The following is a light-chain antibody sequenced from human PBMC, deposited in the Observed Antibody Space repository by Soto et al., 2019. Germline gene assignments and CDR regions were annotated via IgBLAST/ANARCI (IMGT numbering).Light chain of an antibody. CDR3: MQSTQLPPT. Sequence: DVVMNQTPLSLSGAPGQPASISCKSSQSLLHITGETFLFWYLQKPGQSPQLLIYEVSTRVYGVPDRFSGSGSGTDFTLEISRVETDDVGIYYCMQSTQLPPTFGKGTRLGIE. CDR1: QSLLHITGETF. CDR2: EVS. J-gene: IGKJ5*01. V-gene: IGKV2D-29*02.